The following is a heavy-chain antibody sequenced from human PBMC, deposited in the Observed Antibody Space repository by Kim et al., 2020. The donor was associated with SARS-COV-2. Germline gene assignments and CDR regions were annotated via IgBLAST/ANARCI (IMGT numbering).Heavy chain of an antibody. CDR2: ISSSSSTI. Sequence: GGSLRLSCAASGFTFGSHSLSWVRQAPGKGLEWVSYISSSSSTIYYADSVKGRFTISRDNAKNSLYLQMNSLRDEDTAVYYCARDPGSHLDYWGQGTLVTVSS. CDR1: GFTFGSHS. V-gene: IGHV3-48*02. D-gene: IGHD1-26*01. J-gene: IGHJ4*02. CDR3: ARDPGSHLDY.